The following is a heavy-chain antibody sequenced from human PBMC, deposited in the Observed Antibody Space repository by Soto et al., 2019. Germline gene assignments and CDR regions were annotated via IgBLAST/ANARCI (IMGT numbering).Heavy chain of an antibody. D-gene: IGHD2-8*02. V-gene: IGHV3-53*01. J-gene: IGHJ4*02. CDR3: SRAHSSGGYDY. Sequence: PGGSLRLSCVASGFSVDNIFMSWVRQAPGKGLQWVSTISDDGRTYYADSVKGRFSLSRDKSRNTLYLQMNRLRVEDTAVYYCSRAHSSGGYDYRGQGSLVTVSS. CDR1: GFSVDNIF. CDR2: ISDDGRT.